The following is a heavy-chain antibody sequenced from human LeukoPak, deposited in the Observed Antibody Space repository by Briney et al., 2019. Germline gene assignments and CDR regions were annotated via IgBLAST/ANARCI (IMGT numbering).Heavy chain of an antibody. D-gene: IGHD3-10*01. CDR3: ARKAGIAMVRGSYAFDI. J-gene: IGHJ3*02. V-gene: IGHV3-21*01. Sequence: GGSLRLSCEASGFTFSRYTMNWVRHIPGKGLEWVSSISSENTYIYYADSLKGRFTISRDNAKNSLYLQMNSLRAEDTAVYYCARKAGIAMVRGSYAFDIWGQGTMVTVSS. CDR2: ISSENTYI. CDR1: GFTFSRYT.